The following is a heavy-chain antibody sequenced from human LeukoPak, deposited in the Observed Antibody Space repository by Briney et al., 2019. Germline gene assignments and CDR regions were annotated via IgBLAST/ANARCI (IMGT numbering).Heavy chain of an antibody. CDR1: GFTFSSYW. Sequence: GGSLRLSCAASGFTFSSYWMHWVRQAPGKGLVWVSRINSDGRGTKYADSVKGRFTISRDNAKNTLYLQMNSLRAEDTAVYYCARDPDYSIGSYWGQGTLVTVSS. J-gene: IGHJ4*02. CDR2: INSDGRGT. D-gene: IGHD4-11*01. CDR3: ARDPDYSIGSY. V-gene: IGHV3-74*01.